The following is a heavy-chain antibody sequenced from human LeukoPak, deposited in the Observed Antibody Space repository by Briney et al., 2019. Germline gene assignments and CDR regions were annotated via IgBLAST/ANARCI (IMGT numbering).Heavy chain of an antibody. V-gene: IGHV3-74*01. CDR3: ARDPTTVQTFGD. J-gene: IGHJ4*02. CDR2: IKGDGSST. D-gene: IGHD4-17*01. CDR1: GFTFSSFW. Sequence: PGGSLRLSCAASGFTFSSFWMHWVRQAPGKGLEWVSSIKGDGSSTNYADSVKGRFTISRDNAKNTLYLQMNSLRAEDTAVYYCARDPTTVQTFGDWGQGTLVSVSS.